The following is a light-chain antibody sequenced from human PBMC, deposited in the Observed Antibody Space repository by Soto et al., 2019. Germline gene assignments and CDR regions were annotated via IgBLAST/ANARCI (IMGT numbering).Light chain of an antibody. CDR2: GAS. CDR3: QQCGTSSWT. Sequence: EIVLTQSPGTLSLSPGEGATLSCRASQSVSGSYLAWYQQKPGQAPRLLIYGASRRATGIPDRFSGSGSGTDFTLTISRLEPEDFAVYYCQQCGTSSWTFGQGTKVEI. V-gene: IGKV3-20*01. J-gene: IGKJ1*01. CDR1: QSVSGSY.